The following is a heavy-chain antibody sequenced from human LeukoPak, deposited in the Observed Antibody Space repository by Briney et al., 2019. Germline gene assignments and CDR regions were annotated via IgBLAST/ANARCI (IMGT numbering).Heavy chain of an antibody. J-gene: IGHJ5*02. CDR2: IIPIFGTA. CDR3: ARGLMFGTPSEFDP. V-gene: IGHV1-69*13. D-gene: IGHD3-10*02. CDR1: GGTFSSYA. Sequence: GASVKVSFKASGGTFSSYAISWVRQAPGQGREWMGGIIPIFGTANYAQKFQGRVTITADESTSTAYMELSSLRSEDTAVYYCARGLMFGTPSEFDPWGQGTLVTVSS.